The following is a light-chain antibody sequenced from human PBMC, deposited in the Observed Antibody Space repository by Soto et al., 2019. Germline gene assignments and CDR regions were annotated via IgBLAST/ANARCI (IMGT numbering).Light chain of an antibody. J-gene: IGLJ2*01. CDR2: AND. Sequence: QSVLTQPPSMSGTPGQRVTISCSGSRSNIGGNAVTWYQQVPGTAPRLLIYANDQRPSGVSDRFSGSKSATSASLAISGLQSEDEADYYCTSYTARGTVIFGGGTKLTVL. V-gene: IGLV1-44*01. CDR3: TSYTARGTVI. CDR1: RSNIGGNA.